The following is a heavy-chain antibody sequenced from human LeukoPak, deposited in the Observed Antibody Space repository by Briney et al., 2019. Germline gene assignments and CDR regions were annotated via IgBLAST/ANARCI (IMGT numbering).Heavy chain of an antibody. CDR2: INTYSGDT. Sequence: ASVKVSCKASGHMFNSYGLSWVRQAPGQGLEWMGWINTYSGDTKYAQKVQGRVAITTDTSKNTAYMELRSLRFDDTAVYYCTRVEYSAPDYWGQGTLVTVSS. V-gene: IGHV1-18*01. D-gene: IGHD6-6*01. CDR1: GHMFNSYG. CDR3: TRVEYSAPDY. J-gene: IGHJ4*02.